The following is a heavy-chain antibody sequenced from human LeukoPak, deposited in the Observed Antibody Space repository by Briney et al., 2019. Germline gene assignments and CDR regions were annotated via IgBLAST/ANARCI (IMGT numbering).Heavy chain of an antibody. CDR1: GGSISSYY. CDR2: IVYSGST. J-gene: IGHJ4*02. V-gene: IGHV4-39*01. CDR3: ARHEVNPNFDY. Sequence: SETLSLTCTVSGGSISSYYWAWIRQPPGQGLEWIGSIVYSGSTYYSPSLKSRVTISVDTSKNQFPLNLISVTAADTAVYYCARHEVNPNFDYWGQGTLVTVSS.